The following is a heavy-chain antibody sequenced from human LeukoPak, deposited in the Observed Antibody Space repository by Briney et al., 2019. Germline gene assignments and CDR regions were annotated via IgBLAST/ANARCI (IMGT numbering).Heavy chain of an antibody. CDR1: GFTFSSYD. CDR3: ARSRDCDSSGYYRHDAFDI. J-gene: IGHJ3*02. D-gene: IGHD3-22*01. V-gene: IGHV3-13*04. Sequence: GGSLRLSCAASGFTFSSYDMHWVRQATGKGLEWVSAIGTAGDAYYPGSVKGRFTISRENAKNSLYLQMNSLRAGDTAVYYCARSRDCDSSGYYRHDAFDIWGQGTMVTVSS. CDR2: IGTAGDA.